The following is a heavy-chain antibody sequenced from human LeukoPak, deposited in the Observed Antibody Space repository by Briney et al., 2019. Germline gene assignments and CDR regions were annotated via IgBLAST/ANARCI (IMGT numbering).Heavy chain of an antibody. CDR1: GFTFSSYS. CDR2: ISSSGNTI. CDR3: ARVPGVAPYYYYGMDV. Sequence: GSLRLSCAASGFTFSSYSMNWVRQAPGKGLEWVSYISSSGNTIYYADSVKGRFTISRDNAKNSLYLQMNSLRAEDTAVYYCARVPGVAPYYYYGMDVWGQGTTVTVSS. D-gene: IGHD6-13*01. J-gene: IGHJ6*02. V-gene: IGHV3-48*04.